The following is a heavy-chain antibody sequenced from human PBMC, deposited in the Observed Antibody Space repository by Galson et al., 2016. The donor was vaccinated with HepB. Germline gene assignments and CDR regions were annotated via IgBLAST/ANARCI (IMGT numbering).Heavy chain of an antibody. CDR3: ARFYGVLGYFDY. J-gene: IGHJ4*02. CDR2: IYNSGSA. V-gene: IGHV4-31*03. Sequence: TLSLTCTVSGGSISSGGFYWSWIRQHPGKGLEWIGYIYNSGSAYYNPSLNSRLIISVDTSKNQLSLKLSSVTAADTAVYYCARFYGVLGYFDYWGQGTLVTVSA. D-gene: IGHD4-17*01. CDR1: GGSISSGGFY.